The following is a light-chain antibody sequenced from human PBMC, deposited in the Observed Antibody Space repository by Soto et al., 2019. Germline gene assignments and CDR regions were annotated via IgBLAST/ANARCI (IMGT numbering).Light chain of an antibody. CDR1: QNIGNY. CDR2: SVS. CDR3: LQSYNDPTWT. V-gene: IGKV1-39*01. J-gene: IGKJ1*01. Sequence: DIQMTQSPSSLSASVGDRVTITCRASQNIGNYLHWYQQQPGKAPKLLIYSVSTLRTGVPSRFSGSGSGTDFSLLISSLQPEDSSAFYCLQSYNDPTWTFGQGTKVEIK.